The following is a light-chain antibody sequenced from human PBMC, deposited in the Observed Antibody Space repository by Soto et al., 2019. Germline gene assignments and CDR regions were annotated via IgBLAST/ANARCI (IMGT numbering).Light chain of an antibody. Sequence: DIQMTQSPSTRSASVGDRVTITCRASQSISSWLAWYQQKPGKAPKLLIYDASSWESGVPLRFSGSGSGKEFTLTISSLQHDDSATYYCQQYNSYPWTFGQGTKVQIK. V-gene: IGKV1-5*01. J-gene: IGKJ1*01. CDR3: QQYNSYPWT. CDR1: QSISSW. CDR2: DAS.